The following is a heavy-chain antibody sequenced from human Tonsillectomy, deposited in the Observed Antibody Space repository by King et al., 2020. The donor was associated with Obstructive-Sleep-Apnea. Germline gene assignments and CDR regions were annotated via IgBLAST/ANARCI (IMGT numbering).Heavy chain of an antibody. CDR2: IRYDGGNK. CDR3: AKDFDWLSVTPSVEYFQY. CDR1: GFTFSSYG. Sequence: VQLVESGGGVVQPGGSLRVSCAASGFTFSSYGMHWVRQAPGKGLEWVAFIRYDGGNKYYADSVKGRFTISRDNSKNTLYLQMNSLRAEDTAVYYCAKDFDWLSVTPSVEYFQYWGQGTLVTVSS. V-gene: IGHV3-30*02. D-gene: IGHD3-9*01. J-gene: IGHJ1*01.